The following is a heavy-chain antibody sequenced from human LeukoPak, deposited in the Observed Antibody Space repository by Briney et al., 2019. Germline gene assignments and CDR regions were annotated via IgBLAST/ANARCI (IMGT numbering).Heavy chain of an antibody. Sequence: SETLSLTCTVSGGSISSSSYYWGWIRQPPGKGLEWIGSIYYSGSTNCNPSLKSRVTTSVDTSKNQFSLKLSSVTAADTAVYYRAKSYYYGMDVWGQGSTVTVSS. CDR1: GGSISSSSYY. CDR2: IYYSGST. J-gene: IGHJ6*02. CDR3: AKSYYYGMDV. V-gene: IGHV4-39*07.